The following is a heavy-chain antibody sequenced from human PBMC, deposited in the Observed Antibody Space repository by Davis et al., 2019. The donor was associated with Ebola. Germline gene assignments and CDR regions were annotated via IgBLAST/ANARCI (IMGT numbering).Heavy chain of an antibody. J-gene: IGHJ5*02. CDR2: IYYSGST. CDR1: GGSIGSGGSY. CDR3: ARHYYDFWSGWFDP. V-gene: IGHV4-31*03. D-gene: IGHD3-3*01. Sequence: MPSETLSLTCTVSGGSIGSGGSYLSWIRQHPGRGLEWIGSIYYSGSTYYNPSLKSRVTISADTSKNQFSLKLSSVNAADTAVYYCARHYYDFWSGWFDPWGQGTLVTVSS.